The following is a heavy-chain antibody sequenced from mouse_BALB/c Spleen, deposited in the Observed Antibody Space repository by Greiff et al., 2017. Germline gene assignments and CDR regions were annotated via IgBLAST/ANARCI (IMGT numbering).Heavy chain of an antibody. CDR3: ARDDGSSSDWYFDV. Sequence: EVQRVESGGGLVKPGGSLKLSCATSGFTFTDYYMSWVRQPPGKALEWLGFIRNKANGYTTEYSASVKGRFTISRDNSQSILYLQMNTLRAEDSATYYCARDDGSSSDWYFDVWGAGTTVTVSS. J-gene: IGHJ1*01. D-gene: IGHD1-1*01. V-gene: IGHV7-3*02. CDR2: IRNKANGYTT. CDR1: GFTFTDYY.